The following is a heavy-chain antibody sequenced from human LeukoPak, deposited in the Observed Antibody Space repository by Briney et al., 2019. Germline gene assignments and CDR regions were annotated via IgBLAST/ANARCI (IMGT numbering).Heavy chain of an antibody. D-gene: IGHD6-13*01. V-gene: IGHV4-59*08. Sequence: PSETLSLTCTVSGGSISSYYWSWIRQPPGKGLEWIGDIYYSGSTNYNPSLKSRVTISVDTSKNQFSLKLSSVTAADTAVYYCASGGIAAAGPGSHGYWGQGTLVTVSS. CDR2: IYYSGST. J-gene: IGHJ4*02. CDR1: GGSISSYY. CDR3: ASGGIAAAGPGSHGY.